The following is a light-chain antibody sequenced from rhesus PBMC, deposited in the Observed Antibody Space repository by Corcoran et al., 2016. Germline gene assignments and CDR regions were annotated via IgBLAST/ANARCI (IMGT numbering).Light chain of an antibody. CDR3: QQGYKTPLT. J-gene: IGKJ4*01. CDR2: TAS. V-gene: IGKV1-18*01. CDR1: QGNSSW. Sequence: DIQMTPSPSSLSASVGDKITITCRASQGNSSWLAWYQQQPGKAPNLLIYTASSLQSGVPSRLSGSGSVTGYTLTISSLQPEEFATYYCQQGYKTPLTYDGETKVEIK.